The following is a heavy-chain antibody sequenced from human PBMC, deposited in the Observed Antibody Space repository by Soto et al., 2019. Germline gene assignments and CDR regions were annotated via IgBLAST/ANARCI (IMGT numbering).Heavy chain of an antibody. J-gene: IGHJ6*02. CDR2: IWYDGSNK. V-gene: IGHV3-33*01. D-gene: IGHD6-6*01. CDR3: ARDLTRAARPPNYYYYGMDV. CDR1: GFTFSSYG. Sequence: QVQLVESGGGVVQPGRSLRLSCAASGFTFSSYGMHWVRQAPGKGLEWVAVIWYDGSNKYYADSVKGRFTISRDNSKNTLYLQMNSLRAEDTAVYYCARDLTRAARPPNYYYYGMDVWGQGTTVTVSS.